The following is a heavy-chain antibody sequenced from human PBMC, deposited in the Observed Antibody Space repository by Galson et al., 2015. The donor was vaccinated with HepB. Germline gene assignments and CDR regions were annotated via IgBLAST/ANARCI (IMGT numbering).Heavy chain of an antibody. J-gene: IGHJ4*02. CDR3: AKRGRFLEWLFGVFDY. D-gene: IGHD3-3*01. V-gene: IGHV3-23*01. Sequence: SLRLSCAASGFTFSSYAMSWVRQAPGKGLEWVSAISGSGGSTYYADSVKGRFTISRDNSKNTLYLQMNSLRAEDTAVYYCAKRGRFLEWLFGVFDYWGQGTLVTVSS. CDR2: ISGSGGST. CDR1: GFTFSSYA.